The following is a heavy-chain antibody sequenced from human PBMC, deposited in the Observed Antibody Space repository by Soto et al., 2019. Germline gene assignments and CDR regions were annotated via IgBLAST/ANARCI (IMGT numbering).Heavy chain of an antibody. V-gene: IGHV1-69*13. CDR2: IIPIFGTA. CDR1: VGTFSSYA. D-gene: IGHD2-15*01. J-gene: IGHJ6*02. CDR3: ASSRPGYCSGGSCRALDYYYYGMDV. Sequence: SVEVSCKASVGTFSSYAISWVRQAPGQGLEWMGGIIPIFGTANYAQKFQGRVTITADESTSTAYMGLSSLRSEDTAVYYCASSRPGYCSGGSCRALDYYYYGMDVWGQGTTVTGSS.